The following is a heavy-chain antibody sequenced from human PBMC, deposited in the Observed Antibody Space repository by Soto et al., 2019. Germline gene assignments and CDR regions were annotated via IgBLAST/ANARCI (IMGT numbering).Heavy chain of an antibody. D-gene: IGHD3-10*01. CDR3: ARDYYGSRSVSGAFDI. Sequence: ASVKVSCKASGYTFTSYYMHWVRQAPGQGLEWMGIINPSGGSTSYAQKFQGRVTMTRDTSTSTVYMELSSLRSEDTAVYYCARDYYGSRSVSGAFDIWGQGTMVTVSS. J-gene: IGHJ3*02. CDR2: INPSGGST. CDR1: GYTFTSYY. V-gene: IGHV1-46*03.